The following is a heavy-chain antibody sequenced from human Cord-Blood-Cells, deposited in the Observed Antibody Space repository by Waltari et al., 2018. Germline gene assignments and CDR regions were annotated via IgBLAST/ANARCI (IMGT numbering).Heavy chain of an antibody. J-gene: IGHJ5*02. CDR3: ARAFGEGWFDP. V-gene: IGHV4-61*09. CDR2: IYTSGST. Sequence: QVQLQESGPGLVKPSQTLSLTCTVSGGSISSGSYYWSWIRQPAGKGLEWIGYIYTSGSTNYNPPLKSRVTISVDTSKNQFSLKLSSVTAADTAVYYCARAFGEGWFDPWGQGTLVTVSS. D-gene: IGHD3-16*01. CDR1: GGSISSGSYY.